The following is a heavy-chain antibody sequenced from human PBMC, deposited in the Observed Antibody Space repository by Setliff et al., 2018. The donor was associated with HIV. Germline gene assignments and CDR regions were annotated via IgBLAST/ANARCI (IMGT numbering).Heavy chain of an antibody. V-gene: IGHV3-7*01. CDR3: AKGFDYGEYYSFDS. J-gene: IGHJ4*02. CDR1: GFTFSSYW. D-gene: IGHD4-17*01. Sequence: GSLRLSCAASGFTFSSYWMTWVRQAPGKGLEWVANIKQDGSEKYYVGSVKGRFTISRDNSRNTLYLQMNSLRAEDTAVYYCAKGFDYGEYYSFDSWGQGTLVTVSS. CDR2: IKQDGSEK.